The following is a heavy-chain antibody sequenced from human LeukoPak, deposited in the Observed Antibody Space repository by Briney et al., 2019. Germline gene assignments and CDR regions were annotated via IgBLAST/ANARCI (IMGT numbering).Heavy chain of an antibody. V-gene: IGHV3-7*03. CDR1: GFTFSSHW. CDR2: IREDGSLQ. Sequence: GGSLRLSCAASGFTFSSHWMSWVRQAPGKGLEWVANIREDGSLQYYVDSVEGRFTISRDNASKSVFLQMNTLRVDDTAVYYCTRVSGAYDVSDYWGQGALVTVSS. D-gene: IGHD3-3*01. CDR3: TRVSGAYDVSDY. J-gene: IGHJ4*02.